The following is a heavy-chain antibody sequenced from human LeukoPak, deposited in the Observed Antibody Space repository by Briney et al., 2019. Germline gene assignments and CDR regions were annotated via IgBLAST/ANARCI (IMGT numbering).Heavy chain of an antibody. V-gene: IGHV4-59*01. J-gene: IGHJ4*02. CDR1: GGSISSYY. Sequence: SETLSLTCTVSGGSISSYYWGWVRQPPGKGREWIGYIYYSGSTNYNPSLKSRVTISVDTSKNQCSLKLSSVTAADTAVYYCARGAQAMVDYWGQGTLVTVSS. CDR3: ARGAQAMVDY. D-gene: IGHD5-18*01. CDR2: IYYSGST.